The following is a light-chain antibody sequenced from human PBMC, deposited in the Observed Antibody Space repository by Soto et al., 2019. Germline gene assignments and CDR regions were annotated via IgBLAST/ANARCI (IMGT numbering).Light chain of an antibody. CDR1: QSVSSN. J-gene: IGKJ1*01. Sequence: EIVMTQSPATLSVSPGERATLSCRASQSVSSNLAWYQQKPGQAPRLLIYGASTRATGIPARFSGSGSGTEFTLTISSLQSEDFAVYYCQQYNNWPGTFCQGT. CDR3: QQYNNWPGT. CDR2: GAS. V-gene: IGKV3-15*01.